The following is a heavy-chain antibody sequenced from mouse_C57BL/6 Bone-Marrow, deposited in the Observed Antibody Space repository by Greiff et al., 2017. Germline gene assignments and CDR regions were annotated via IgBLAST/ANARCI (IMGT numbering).Heavy chain of an antibody. CDR1: GYAFSSSW. CDR2: IYPGDGDT. CDR3: ARFNHYWYFDV. V-gene: IGHV1-82*01. Sequence: QVQLQQSGPELVKPGASVKISCKASGYAFSSSWMNWVKQRPGQGLEWIGRIYPGDGDTNYNGKFKGKATMTAAKSSSTAYMQLSSLTSEDSAVYFCARFNHYWYFDVWGTGTTVTVSS. J-gene: IGHJ1*03.